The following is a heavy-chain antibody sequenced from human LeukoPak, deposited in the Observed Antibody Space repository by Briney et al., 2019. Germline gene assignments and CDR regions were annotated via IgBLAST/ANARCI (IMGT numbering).Heavy chain of an antibody. CDR3: ARGPYSYDSSGAFDI. CDR2: IYYSGST. CDR1: GGSISSSSYY. D-gene: IGHD3-22*01. Sequence: SETLSLTCTVSGGSISSSSYYWGWIRQPPGKGLEGIWSIYYSGSTYYNPPLKSRVTFSVDTSKYQFSLKLSSVTAADTAVYFCARGPYSYDSSGAFDIWGQGTMVTVSS. V-gene: IGHV4-39*07. J-gene: IGHJ3*02.